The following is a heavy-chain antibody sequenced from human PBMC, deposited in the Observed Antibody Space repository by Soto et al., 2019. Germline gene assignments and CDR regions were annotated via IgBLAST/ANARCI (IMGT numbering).Heavy chain of an antibody. J-gene: IGHJ6*02. CDR1: AFSFSMAW. D-gene: IGHD6-6*01. V-gene: IGHV3-15*07. Sequence: GGSLTLSCAAFAFSFSMAWIDWVRQPPENGLEWVGRTKSKTDGRTTDYAAHVKCRFTISRDDSKNTLYLQMNSVKTEDTAVYYCTKDQLSIVARWYYYGMDVWGQGTTVTVS. CDR3: TKDQLSIVARWYYYGMDV. CDR2: TKSKTDGRTT.